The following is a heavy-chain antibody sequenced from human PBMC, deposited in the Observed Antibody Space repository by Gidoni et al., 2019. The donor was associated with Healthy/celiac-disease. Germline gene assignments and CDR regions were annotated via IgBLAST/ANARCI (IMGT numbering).Heavy chain of an antibody. CDR2: IYYSGST. V-gene: IGHV4-39*01. J-gene: IGHJ5*02. D-gene: IGHD6-19*01. CDR1: GVSISSSSYY. CDR3: ARRKVIAVAGTGWFDP. Sequence: QLQLQESGPGLVKPSDTLSLTCTVSGVSISSSSYYWGWIRQPTGQGLEWIGSIYYSGSTYYTPSLKRRVTISVDTSKNQFSLKLSSVTAADTAVYYCARRKVIAVAGTGWFDPWGQGTLVTVSS.